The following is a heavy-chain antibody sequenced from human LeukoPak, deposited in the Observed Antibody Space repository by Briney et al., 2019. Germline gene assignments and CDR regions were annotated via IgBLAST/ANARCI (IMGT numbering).Heavy chain of an antibody. Sequence: PSETLSLTCAVYGGSFSGYYWTWIRQPPGKGLEWIGEINHSGNINYNPSLKSRLTISVDTFKNQFSLKLSSMTAADTAVYYCARGRRWWGQGALVTVSS. D-gene: IGHD5-24*01. CDR2: INHSGNI. V-gene: IGHV4-34*01. J-gene: IGHJ4*02. CDR1: GGSFSGYY. CDR3: ARGRRW.